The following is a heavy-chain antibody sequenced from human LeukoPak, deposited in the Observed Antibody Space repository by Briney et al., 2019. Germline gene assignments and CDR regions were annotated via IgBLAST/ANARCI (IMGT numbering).Heavy chain of an antibody. D-gene: IGHD3-10*01. Sequence: SETLSLTCTVSGGSISSGSYYWSWIRQPAGKGLEWIGRIYTSGSTNYNPSLKSRVTISVDTSKNQFSLKLSSVTAADTAVYYCARGTAGRTYYYGSGSPLYYWGQGTLVTVSS. CDR2: IYTSGST. CDR1: GGSISSGSYY. J-gene: IGHJ4*02. CDR3: ARGTAGRTYYYGSGSPLYY. V-gene: IGHV4-61*02.